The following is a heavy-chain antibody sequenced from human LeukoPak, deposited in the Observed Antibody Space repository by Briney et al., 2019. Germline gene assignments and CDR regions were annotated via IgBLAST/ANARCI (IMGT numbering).Heavy chain of an antibody. V-gene: IGHV5-51*01. CDR2: IYPGDSDT. D-gene: IGHD2-2*01. CDR1: GYIFTSYW. CDR3: ARLVLVPAATNAFDI. J-gene: IGHJ3*02. Sequence: GASLQISCKGSGYIFTSYWIGWVRPLPGKGLEWMGIIYPGDSDTRYSPSFQGQVTISADKSISTAYLQWSSLKASDTAMYYCARLVLVPAATNAFDIWGQGTMVTVSS.